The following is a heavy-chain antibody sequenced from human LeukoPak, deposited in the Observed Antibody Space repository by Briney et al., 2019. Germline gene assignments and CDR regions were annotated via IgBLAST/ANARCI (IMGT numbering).Heavy chain of an antibody. J-gene: IGHJ4*02. V-gene: IGHV4-39*07. CDR2: MYHSGTT. Sequence: SETLSLTCRVSGGSISSSSYSWTWIRQPPGKGLDWVGTMYHSGTTYYNPSLTSRVTISVDTSKNQFSLRLKFVTAADTAVYYCASGSIAEAAAFDYWGQGTLVTVSS. CDR1: GGSISSSSYS. D-gene: IGHD6-13*01. CDR3: ASGSIAEAAAFDY.